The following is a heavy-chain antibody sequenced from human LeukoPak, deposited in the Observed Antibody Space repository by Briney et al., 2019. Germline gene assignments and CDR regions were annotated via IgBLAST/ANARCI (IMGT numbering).Heavy chain of an antibody. D-gene: IGHD1-26*01. CDR1: GYTFPRCV. CDR2: MNHTSGNK. CDR3: ARVGGGSYLDC. J-gene: IGHJ4*02. V-gene: IGHV1-8*03. Sequence: EVSVKVSCKASGYTFPRCVIHWVRPATGQGLAGMGWMNHTSGNKGYAQKFQGRVTLTRNTSISTAYMELSRLRSEDTAVDDCARVGGGSYLDCLGQGTMVTVSS.